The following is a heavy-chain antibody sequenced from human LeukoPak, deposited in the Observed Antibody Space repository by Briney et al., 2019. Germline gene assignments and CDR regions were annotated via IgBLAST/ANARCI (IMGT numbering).Heavy chain of an antibody. Sequence: GESLKISCKGSGYRFTNYWIGWVRQMPGKGLEWMGIIYPGDSDTRYSPSSQGQVTISADKSINTAYLQWSSLKASDTAMYFCARLTSDWNSEFDSWGQGTLVTVSS. V-gene: IGHV5-51*01. CDR1: GYRFTNYW. CDR3: ARLTSDWNSEFDS. J-gene: IGHJ4*02. CDR2: IYPGDSDT. D-gene: IGHD1-7*01.